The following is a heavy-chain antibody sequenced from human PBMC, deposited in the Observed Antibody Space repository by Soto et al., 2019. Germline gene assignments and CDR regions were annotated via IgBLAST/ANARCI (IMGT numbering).Heavy chain of an antibody. V-gene: IGHV3-9*01. CDR3: AKHSGGYSSGWYGYYYYYGIEV. CDR1: GFTFDDYA. CDR2: ISWNSGSI. J-gene: IGHJ6*02. Sequence: GGSLRLSCAASGFTFDDYAMHWVRQAPGKGLEWVSGISWNSGSIGYADSVNGRFTISRDNAKNSLYLQMNSLRAEDTALYYCAKHSGGYSSGWYGYYYYYGIEVWGQGTTVTVSS. D-gene: IGHD6-19*01.